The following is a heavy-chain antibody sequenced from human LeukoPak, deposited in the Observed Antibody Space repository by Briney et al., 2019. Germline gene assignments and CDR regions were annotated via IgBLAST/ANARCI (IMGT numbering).Heavy chain of an antibody. CDR2: ISGSGGTT. Sequence: QTGGSLRLSCEASGFTFGSYAMSWVRQAPGKGLEWVSAISGSGGTTNYADSVKGRLTISRDNSQNTLYLQMNSLRAEDTAVYYSAKRTPYSSGSYYFDYWGQGTLVTVSS. J-gene: IGHJ4*02. CDR1: GFTFGSYA. D-gene: IGHD3-22*01. V-gene: IGHV3-23*01. CDR3: AKRTPYSSGSYYFDY.